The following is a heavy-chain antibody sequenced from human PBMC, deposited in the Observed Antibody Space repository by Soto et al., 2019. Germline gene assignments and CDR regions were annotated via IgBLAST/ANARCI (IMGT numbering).Heavy chain of an antibody. CDR2: ISADGRGT. J-gene: IGHJ4*01. Sequence: HPEGCIRRSCAAGGIALSSYALNWVRQAPGKGLEWVSAISADGRGTFYADSVKGRFTISRDTSKNTLFLQMNSLRAEDTALYYCKSRSDRFPDCGRLTLFPASS. CDR1: GIALSSYA. V-gene: IGHV3-23*01. CDR3: KSRSDRFPD. D-gene: IGHD2-15*01.